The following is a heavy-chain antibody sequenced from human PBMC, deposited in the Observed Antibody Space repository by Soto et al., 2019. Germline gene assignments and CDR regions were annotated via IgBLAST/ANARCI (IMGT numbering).Heavy chain of an antibody. J-gene: IGHJ4*02. CDR2: INHSGST. CDR3: ARVGAAAGTVNY. Sequence: SETLSLTCAVYGGSFSGYYWSWIRQPPGKGLEWIGEINHSGSTNYNPSLKSRVTISVDTSKNQFSLKLSSVTAADTAVYYCARVGAAAGTVNYWGPGTLVTV. D-gene: IGHD6-13*01. V-gene: IGHV4-34*01. CDR1: GGSFSGYY.